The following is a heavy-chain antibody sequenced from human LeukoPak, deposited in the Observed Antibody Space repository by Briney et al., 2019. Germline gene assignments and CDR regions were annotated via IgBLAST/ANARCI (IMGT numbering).Heavy chain of an antibody. CDR2: VFRDANGGST. V-gene: IGHV3-53*01. J-gene: IGHJ4*02. D-gene: IGHD5-24*01. CDR1: GFTVSSSY. Sequence: GGSLRLSCAASGFTVSSSYMSWVRQAPGRGLEWVSVVFRDANGGSTYYAESVKGRFTISRDKSKNTLYLQMSSLRAEDTAVYYCARARRDGHDFLGFDYWGQGTLVTVSS. CDR3: ARARRDGHDFLGFDY.